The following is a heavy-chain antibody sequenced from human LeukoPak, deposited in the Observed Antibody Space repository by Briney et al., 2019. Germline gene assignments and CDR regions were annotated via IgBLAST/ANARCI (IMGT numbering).Heavy chain of an antibody. CDR1: GFIFSNYA. CDR3: ARPGGGTGYLYWHYGMDV. V-gene: IGHV3-23*01. J-gene: IGHJ6*02. Sequence: GGSLRLSCAVSGFIFSNYAMAWIRRAPGKGLEWVANVAGREGTTFYADSVKGRFIISRDNSKNTLYLQMNSLRGEDTATYYCARPGGGTGYLYWHYGMDVWGPGTTVTVSS. CDR2: VAGREGTT. D-gene: IGHD3-9*01.